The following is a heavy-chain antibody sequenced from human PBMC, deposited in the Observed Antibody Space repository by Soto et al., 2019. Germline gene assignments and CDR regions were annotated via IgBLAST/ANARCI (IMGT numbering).Heavy chain of an antibody. Sequence: PGGSLRLSCAASGFTFSAYWMSWVRQAPGKGLEWVANIKGDGSEKYYVDPVKGRFTISRDNAKKSLELQMSSLRADDTAVYYCGRYRLKYLGYDGYDWPLEDWGQGTLVTVSS. CDR3: GRYRLKYLGYDGYDWPLED. J-gene: IGHJ4*02. CDR1: GFTFSAYW. CDR2: IKGDGSEK. V-gene: IGHV3-7*03. D-gene: IGHD5-12*01.